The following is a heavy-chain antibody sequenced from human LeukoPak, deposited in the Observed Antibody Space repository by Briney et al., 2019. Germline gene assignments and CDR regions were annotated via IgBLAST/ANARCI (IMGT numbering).Heavy chain of an antibody. CDR2: IYSGGST. D-gene: IGHD3-10*01. CDR1: GFTVSSNY. J-gene: IGHJ4*02. Sequence: GGSLRLSCAASGFTVSSNYMSWVRQAPGKGLEWVSVIYSGGSTYYADSVKGRFTISRDNSKNTLYLQMNSLRAEDTAVYYCAGDTRPDYYGSGSYNWGQGTLVTVSS. CDR3: AGDTRPDYYGSGSYN. V-gene: IGHV3-66*01.